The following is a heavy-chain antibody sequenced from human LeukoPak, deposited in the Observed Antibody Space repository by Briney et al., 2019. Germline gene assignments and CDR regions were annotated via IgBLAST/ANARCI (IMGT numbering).Heavy chain of an antibody. CDR1: GFSFTNYA. D-gene: IGHD6-19*01. V-gene: IGHV3-9*01. J-gene: IGHJ5*02. Sequence: PGGSLRLSCAASGFSFTNYAMHWVRQAPGKGLEWVSGISWNSGSIGYADSVKGRFTISRDNAKNSLYLQMNSLRAEDTALYYCALSSGWYTRWFDPWGQGTLVTVSS. CDR2: ISWNSGSI. CDR3: ALSSGWYTRWFDP.